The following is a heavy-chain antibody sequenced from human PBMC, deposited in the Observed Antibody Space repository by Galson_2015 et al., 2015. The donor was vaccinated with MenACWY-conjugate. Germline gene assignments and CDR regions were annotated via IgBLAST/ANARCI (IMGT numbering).Heavy chain of an antibody. J-gene: IGHJ4*02. CDR1: GLTFSSYW. Sequence: SLRLSCAASGLTFSSYWMLWVRQAPGKGLVWVSRINIDGSSTGYADSVKGRFTISRDNAKNTLYLQMNSLRAADTAVYYCTTYSRSSSFDYWGQGTLVTVSS. CDR2: INIDGSST. CDR3: TTYSRSSSFDY. V-gene: IGHV3-74*01. D-gene: IGHD6-13*01.